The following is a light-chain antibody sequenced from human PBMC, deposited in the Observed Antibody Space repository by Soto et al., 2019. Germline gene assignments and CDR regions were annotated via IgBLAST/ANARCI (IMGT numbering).Light chain of an antibody. Sequence: DIQMTQSPSTLSASVGERVTITCRASQSISNWLAWYQQKPGKAPKVLIFDASSLESGVPSRFSGSGSGTEFTLTISSLQPDDFATYYCQHYNSYSEAFGQGTKVDIK. CDR3: QHYNSYSEA. CDR1: QSISNW. CDR2: DAS. V-gene: IGKV1-5*01. J-gene: IGKJ1*01.